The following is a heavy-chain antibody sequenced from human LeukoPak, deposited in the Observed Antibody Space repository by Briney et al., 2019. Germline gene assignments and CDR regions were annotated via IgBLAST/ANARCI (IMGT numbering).Heavy chain of an antibody. J-gene: IGHJ4*02. V-gene: IGHV1-46*01. CDR1: GYTFSSYY. CDR3: ARDREMATINGGGGGDFFH. D-gene: IGHD5-24*01. CDR2: INPSGGST. Sequence: ASVKVSCKASGYTFSSYYMHWVRQAPGQGLEWMGIINPSGGSTSYAQKFQGRVTMTRDMSTSTVYMELSSLRSEDTAVYYCARDREMATINGGGGGDFFHWGQGTLVTVSS.